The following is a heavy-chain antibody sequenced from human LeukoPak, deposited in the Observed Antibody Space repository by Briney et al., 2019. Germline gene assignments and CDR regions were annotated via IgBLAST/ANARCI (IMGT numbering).Heavy chain of an antibody. CDR3: ARDYCSSTSCLFDY. CDR1: GYTFTGYH. CDR2: INPNSGDT. V-gene: IGHV1-2*06. J-gene: IGHJ4*02. Sequence: GGSLRLSCVASGYTFTGYHMHWVRQAPGQGLEWMGRINPNSGDTNYAQKFQGRVAMTRDTSISTAFMELTRLRSDDTAVYYCARDYCSSTSCLFDYWGQGTLVTVSS. D-gene: IGHD2-2*01.